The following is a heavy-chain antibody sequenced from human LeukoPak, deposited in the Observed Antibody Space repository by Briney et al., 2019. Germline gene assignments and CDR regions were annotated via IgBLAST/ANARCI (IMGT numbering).Heavy chain of an antibody. CDR1: GGSFSGYY. V-gene: IGHV4-34*01. CDR2: INHSGST. Sequence: KSSETLSLTCAVYGGSFSGYYWSWIRQPPGKGLEWIGEINHSGSTNYNPSLKSRVTISVDTSKNQFSLKLSSVTAADTAVYYCARVSIAAAGRVWFDPWGQGTLVTVSS. D-gene: IGHD6-13*01. J-gene: IGHJ5*02. CDR3: ARVSIAAAGRVWFDP.